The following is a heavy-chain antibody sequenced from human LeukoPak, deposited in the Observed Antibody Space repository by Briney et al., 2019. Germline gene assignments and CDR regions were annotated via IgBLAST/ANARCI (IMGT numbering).Heavy chain of an antibody. CDR3: AKDRTGTRDSFDY. D-gene: IGHD1-14*01. CDR2: ISGSGGST. J-gene: IGHJ4*02. V-gene: IGHV3-23*01. CDR1: GFPFSSYA. Sequence: GGPLRLPCAASGFPFSSYAMIWLRQARGKALEGVSAISGSGGSTYYADSVKGRFTISRDKSKNTLYLQMNSLRAVDTAVYYCAKDRTGTRDSFDYWGQGTLVTVSS.